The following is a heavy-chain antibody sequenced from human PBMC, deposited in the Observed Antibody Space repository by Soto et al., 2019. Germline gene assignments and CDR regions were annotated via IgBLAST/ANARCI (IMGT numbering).Heavy chain of an antibody. CDR1: GYTFTSYA. V-gene: IGHV1-3*01. CDR2: INAGNGNT. Sequence: ASVKVSCKASGYTFTSYAMHWGRQDPGQRLEWMGWINAGNGNTKYSQKFQGRVTINRDTSASTAYMELSSLRSEDTAVYYCAREGIDYDFWSGYYTEQTKFDYWGQGTLVTVYS. J-gene: IGHJ4*02. CDR3: AREGIDYDFWSGYYTEQTKFDY. D-gene: IGHD3-3*01.